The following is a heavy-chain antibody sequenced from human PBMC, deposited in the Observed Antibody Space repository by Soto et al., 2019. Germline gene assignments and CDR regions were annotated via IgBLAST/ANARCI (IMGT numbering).Heavy chain of an antibody. CDR3: AHVVCGGDCYTRGYFDY. V-gene: IGHV2-5*02. Sequence: QITLKESGPTLVKPTQTLTLTCTFSGFSLSTSGVGVGWIRQPPGKALEWLALIYWDDDKRYSPSLKSRLTITKXXSXTXXVLTMTNMDPVDTATYYCAHVVCGGDCYTRGYFDYWGQGTLVTVSS. CDR2: IYWDDDK. J-gene: IGHJ4*02. CDR1: GFSLSTSGVG. D-gene: IGHD2-21*02.